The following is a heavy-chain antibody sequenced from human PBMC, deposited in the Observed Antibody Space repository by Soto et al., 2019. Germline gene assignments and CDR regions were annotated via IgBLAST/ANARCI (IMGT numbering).Heavy chain of an antibody. CDR1: GFTFSSYG. J-gene: IGHJ6*02. V-gene: IGHV3-30*18. CDR3: AKEYSSVWTMVYYSYGMDV. CDR2: ISYDGSNK. D-gene: IGHD6-19*01. Sequence: PGGSLRLSCAASGFTFSSYGMHWVRQAPGKGLEWVAVISYDGSNKYYADSVKGRFTISRDNSKNTLYLQMNSLRAEDTAVYYCAKEYSSVWTMVYYSYGMDVWGQGLTVTVSS.